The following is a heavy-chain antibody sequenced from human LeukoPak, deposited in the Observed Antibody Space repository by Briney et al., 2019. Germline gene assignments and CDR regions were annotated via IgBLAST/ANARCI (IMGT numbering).Heavy chain of an antibody. CDR3: AARPPTILLGPFDY. CDR1: GFTSSGYA. D-gene: IGHD2-21*02. CDR2: ISGSGDNT. Sequence: GGSLRLSCAPSGFTSSGYAMGWVRQAPGKGLEWVSTISGSGDNTYYADSVKGRFTISRHNSKNTLYLQMNSQRDVSMDAHHCAARPPTILLGPFDYWGQGTLVTVSS. V-gene: IGHV3-23*01. J-gene: IGHJ4*02.